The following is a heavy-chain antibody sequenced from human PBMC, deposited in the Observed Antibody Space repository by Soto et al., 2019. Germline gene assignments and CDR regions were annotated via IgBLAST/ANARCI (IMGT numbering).Heavy chain of an antibody. V-gene: IGHV3-33*01. Sequence: QVQLVESGGGVVQPGRSLRLSCAASGFTFSSYGMHWVRQAPGKGLEWVAVIWYDGSNKYYADSVKDRFTISRDNSKNTLYLQMNSLRAEDTAVYYCARESIVVVTATHNWFDPWGQGTLVTVSS. CDR1: GFTFSSYG. CDR2: IWYDGSNK. J-gene: IGHJ5*02. D-gene: IGHD2-21*02. CDR3: ARESIVVVTATHNWFDP.